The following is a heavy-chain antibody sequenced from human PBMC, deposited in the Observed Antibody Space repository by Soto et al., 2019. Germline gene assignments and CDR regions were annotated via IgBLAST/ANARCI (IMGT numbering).Heavy chain of an antibody. V-gene: IGHV3-30-3*01. CDR2: ISYDGSNK. CDR1: GFTFSSYA. D-gene: IGHD2-8*01. CDR3: ARGEEEWADYFDY. Sequence: QVQLVESGGGVVQPGRSLRLSCAASGFTFSSYAMHWFRQAQGKGLEWVAVISYDGSNKYYADSVKGRFTISRDNSKNTLYLQMNSLRAEDTAVYYCARGEEEWADYFDYWGQGTLVTVSS. J-gene: IGHJ4*02.